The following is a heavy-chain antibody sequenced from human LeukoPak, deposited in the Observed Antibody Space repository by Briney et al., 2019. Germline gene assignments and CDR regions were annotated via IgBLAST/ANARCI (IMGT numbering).Heavy chain of an antibody. V-gene: IGHV6-1*01. CDR3: ARGGSYDILTGYYYGMDV. J-gene: IGHJ6*04. CDR2: TYYRSKWYN. Sequence: SQTLSLTCAISGDSVSSNSAAWNWIRQSPSRGLDWLGRTYYRSKWYNDYAVSVKSRITINPYTSKTQFSLQLTSVTPEDTAVYYCARGGSYDILTGYYYGMDVWGKGTTVTVSS. CDR1: GDSVSSNSAA. D-gene: IGHD3-9*01.